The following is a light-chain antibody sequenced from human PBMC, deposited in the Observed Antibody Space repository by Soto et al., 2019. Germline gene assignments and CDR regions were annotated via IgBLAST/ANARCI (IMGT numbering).Light chain of an antibody. Sequence: QSALTQPASVSGSPGQSITISCTGTSGDIGNYNLVSWFQHHPGEAPKLLIYEGTRRPSGVSSRFSGSKSGNTASLTVSGLQAEDEANYYCCSYAVSDTMIFGGGTKLTVL. CDR3: CSYAVSDTMI. CDR2: EGT. J-gene: IGLJ2*01. CDR1: SGDIGNYNL. V-gene: IGLV2-23*01.